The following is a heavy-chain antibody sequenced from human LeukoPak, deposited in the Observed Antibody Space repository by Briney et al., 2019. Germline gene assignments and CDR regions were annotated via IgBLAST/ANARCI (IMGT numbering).Heavy chain of an antibody. Sequence: PSETLSLTCTVSGGSISSGDYYWSWIRQPPGKGLEWIGYIYYSGSTYYNPSLKSRVTISVDTSKNQFSLKLSSVTAADTAVYYCARDLGGAYSNWFDPWGQGTLVTVSS. D-gene: IGHD4-11*01. J-gene: IGHJ5*02. CDR1: GGSISSGDYY. CDR2: IYYSGST. CDR3: ARDLGGAYSNWFDP. V-gene: IGHV4-30-4*01.